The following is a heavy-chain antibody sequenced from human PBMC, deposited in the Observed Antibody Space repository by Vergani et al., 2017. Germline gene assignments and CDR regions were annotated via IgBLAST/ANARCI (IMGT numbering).Heavy chain of an antibody. CDR3: ARDCPGGGGDCSAGWYFDL. V-gene: IGHV3-21*04. CDR1: GFTFSDFS. Sequence: EVQLVESGGGLVQPGGSLRLSCAASGFTFSDFSMSWVRQAPGKGLEWVAFIGSSGPYINYADSVKGRFIISRDNTNNSLFLQLSNLRSEDTAVYYCARDCPGGGGDCSAGWYFDLWGRGTLVTVSS. D-gene: IGHD2-21*02. J-gene: IGHJ2*01. CDR2: IGSSGPYI.